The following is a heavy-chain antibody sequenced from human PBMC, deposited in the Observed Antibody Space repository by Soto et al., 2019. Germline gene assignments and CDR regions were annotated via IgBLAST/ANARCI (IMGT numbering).Heavy chain of an antibody. CDR3: ARDHRLLVRGVITHYGMDV. D-gene: IGHD3-10*01. Sequence: PSETLSLTCTVSGGSISSGDYYWSWIRQPPGKGLEWIGYIYYSGSTYYNPSLKSRVTISVDTSKNQFSLKLSSVTAADTAVYYCARDHRLLVRGVITHYGMDVWGQGTTVTVSS. J-gene: IGHJ6*02. CDR1: GGSISSGDYY. V-gene: IGHV4-30-4*01. CDR2: IYYSGST.